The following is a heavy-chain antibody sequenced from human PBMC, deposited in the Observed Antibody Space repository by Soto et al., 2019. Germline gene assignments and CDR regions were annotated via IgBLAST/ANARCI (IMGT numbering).Heavy chain of an antibody. Sequence: QVQLQESGPGLVKPSETLSLSCSVSGDSISTGSYFWSWIRQPPGKGLEWIGYVYYSGSTNYNPSLKSRVTMSVDRSKNQISLKLISVTAADTAVYYCAREMSSMTWYFDIWGRGAPVTVSS. CDR1: GDSISTGSYF. CDR2: VYYSGST. V-gene: IGHV4-61*01. CDR3: AREMSSMTWYFDI. J-gene: IGHJ2*01.